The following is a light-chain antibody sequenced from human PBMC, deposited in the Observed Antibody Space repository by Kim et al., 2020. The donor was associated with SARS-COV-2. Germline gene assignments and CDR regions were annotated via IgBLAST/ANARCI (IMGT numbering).Light chain of an antibody. CDR1: SSGVGGYNY. J-gene: IGLJ2*01. Sequence: QSINSSCPGTSSGVGGYNYVSWYHQHPGKAPKPMIYDVSNRPSGVSNRFSGSKSGNTASLTISGLQAEDEADYYCSSYTSSSTLVVFGGGTQLTVL. CDR3: SSYTSSSTLVV. CDR2: DVS. V-gene: IGLV2-14*03.